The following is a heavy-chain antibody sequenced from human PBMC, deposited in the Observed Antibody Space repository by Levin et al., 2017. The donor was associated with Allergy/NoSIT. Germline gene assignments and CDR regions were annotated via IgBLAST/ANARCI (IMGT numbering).Heavy chain of an antibody. V-gene: IGHV3-7*01. CDR3: ARDGHSSGRDWSFDL. CDR2: IKQDGSDK. Sequence: QTGGSLRLSCAASGFTFNIYWMTWVRQAPGKGLEWVANIKQDGSDKYYVDSVKGRFTISRDNAKNSLYLQMNSLRAEDTAVYYCARDGHSSGRDWSFDLWGRGTLVTVSS. J-gene: IGHJ2*01. D-gene: IGHD3-22*01. CDR1: GFTFNIYW.